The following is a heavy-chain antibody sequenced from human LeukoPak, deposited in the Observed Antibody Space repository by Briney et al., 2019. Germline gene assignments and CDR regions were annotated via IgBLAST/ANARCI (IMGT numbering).Heavy chain of an antibody. Sequence: GGSLRLSCAASGFTFDDYAMHWVRQAPGKGLGWVSGICWNGGSIGYADSGKGRFTISRDNAKNSLYLHMSRLRAEDTALYYRAKGGGDNWNDVGADYWGQGTLVTASS. CDR2: ICWNGGSI. CDR1: GFTFDDYA. V-gene: IGHV3-9*01. D-gene: IGHD1-1*01. CDR3: AKGGGDNWNDVGADY. J-gene: IGHJ4*02.